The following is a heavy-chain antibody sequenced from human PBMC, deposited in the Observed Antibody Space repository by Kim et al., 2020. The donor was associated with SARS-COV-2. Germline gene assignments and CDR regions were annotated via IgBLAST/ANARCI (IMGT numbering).Heavy chain of an antibody. CDR2: ISAYNGNT. D-gene: IGHD3-16*02. J-gene: IGHJ3*02. CDR3: ARVHRLIVWGSYRGSGAFDI. Sequence: ASVKVSCKASGYTFTSYGISWVRQAPGQGLEWMGWISAYNGNTNYAQKLQGRVTMTTDTSTSTAYMELRSLRSDDTAVYYCARVHRLIVWGSYRGSGAFDIWGQGTMVTVSS. V-gene: IGHV1-18*01. CDR1: GYTFTSYG.